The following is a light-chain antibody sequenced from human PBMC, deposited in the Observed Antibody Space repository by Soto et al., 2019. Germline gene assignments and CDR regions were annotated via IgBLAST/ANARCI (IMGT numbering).Light chain of an antibody. Sequence: DIQMTQSPSSLSASVGDRVSITCRARQYIDDYVAWYQQKPGTPPKLLIFGAYSLQSGVPSRFSGPGSGTEFILTISSLQPEDVATYYCQKYSKAPWTFGQGTKV. CDR2: GAY. CDR1: QYIDDY. V-gene: IGKV1-27*01. J-gene: IGKJ1*01. CDR3: QKYSKAPWT.